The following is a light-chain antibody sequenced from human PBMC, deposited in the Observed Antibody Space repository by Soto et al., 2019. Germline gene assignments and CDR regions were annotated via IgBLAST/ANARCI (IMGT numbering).Light chain of an antibody. CDR3: CSFTSITGVVV. CDR1: SSDVGGYDH. Sequence: QSVLTQPASVSGSPGQSITISCIGTSSDVGGYDHVSWYRQHSGKAPKLLIYDVSDRASGISSRFSGSKSGNTASLTISGLQAEDEADYYCCSFTSITGVVVFGGGTKLTVL. V-gene: IGLV2-14*01. CDR2: DVS. J-gene: IGLJ3*02.